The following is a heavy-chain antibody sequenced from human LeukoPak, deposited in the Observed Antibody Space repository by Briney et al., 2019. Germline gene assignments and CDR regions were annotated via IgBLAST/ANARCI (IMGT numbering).Heavy chain of an antibody. CDR3: SRDANYYDSSRHYFDAFDI. J-gene: IGHJ3*02. CDR1: GFTFGNYW. CDR2: IKEDGSEK. D-gene: IGHD3-22*01. Sequence: GGSLRLSCAASGFTFGNYWMSWVRQAPGKGLEWVANIKEDGSEKDYVDSVKGRFTISRDNVKNSLSLEMNNLRAEDTAVYYCSRDANYYDSSRHYFDAFDIWGQGTMVTVSS. V-gene: IGHV3-7*01.